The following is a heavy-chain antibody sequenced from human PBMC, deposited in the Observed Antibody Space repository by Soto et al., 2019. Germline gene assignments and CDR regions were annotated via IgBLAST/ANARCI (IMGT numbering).Heavy chain of an antibody. D-gene: IGHD3-16*01. Sequence: QVQLQQWGAGLLKPSETLSLTCAVYGGSFSGYYWSWIRQPPGKGLEWIGEINHSGSTNYNPSLKRRVTISEDTSKNQFSLKLSSVTAADTAVYYCAMITFGGVGYYFDYWGQGTLVTVSS. CDR1: GGSFSGYY. CDR3: AMITFGGVGYYFDY. CDR2: INHSGST. J-gene: IGHJ4*02. V-gene: IGHV4-34*02.